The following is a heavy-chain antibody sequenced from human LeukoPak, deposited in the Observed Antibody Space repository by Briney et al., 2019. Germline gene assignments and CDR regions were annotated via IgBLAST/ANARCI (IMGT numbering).Heavy chain of an antibody. Sequence: GGSLRLSCAASGFTFSSYWRSWVRQAPGKGLEWVANIKQDGSDKYYVDSVKGRFTISRDNAKNSLYLQRNSRRAEDTAVYYCAREPYGDDWFDPWGQGTLVTVSP. CDR3: AREPYGDDWFDP. J-gene: IGHJ5*02. D-gene: IGHD4-17*01. CDR1: GFTFSSYW. CDR2: IKQDGSDK. V-gene: IGHV3-7*01.